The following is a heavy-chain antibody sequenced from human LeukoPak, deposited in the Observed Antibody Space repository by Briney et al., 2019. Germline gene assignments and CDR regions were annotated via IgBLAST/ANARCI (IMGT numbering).Heavy chain of an antibody. D-gene: IGHD4-11*01. CDR1: GGSISGYY. CDR2: ISYSGST. CDR3: ARASVTYYYYYYMDV. J-gene: IGHJ6*03. Sequence: PSETLSLTCTVSGGSISGYYWSWIRQPPGKGLEWVGYISYSGSTNYNPSLKSRVTISVDTSKNQFSLKLSSVTAADTAVYYCARASVTYYYYYYMDVWGKGTTVTVSS. V-gene: IGHV4-59*01.